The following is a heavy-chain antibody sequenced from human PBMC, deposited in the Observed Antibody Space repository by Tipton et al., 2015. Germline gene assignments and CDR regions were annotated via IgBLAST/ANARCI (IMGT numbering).Heavy chain of an antibody. CDR3: ATLYVDYDY. D-gene: IGHD3-9*01. V-gene: IGHV4-39*01. CDR1: GGPISGTSYY. CDR2: IYESGST. J-gene: IGHJ4*02. Sequence: TLSLTCTVSGGPISGTSYYWGWIRQPPGKGLEWIGSIYESGSTYYNPSLKSRITISVDTSKNQFSLRLTSVTASDTAVYYCATLYVDYDYWGQGILVTVSS.